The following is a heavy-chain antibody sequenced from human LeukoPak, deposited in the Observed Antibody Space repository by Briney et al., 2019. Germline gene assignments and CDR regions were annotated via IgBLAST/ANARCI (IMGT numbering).Heavy chain of an antibody. J-gene: IGHJ5*02. Sequence: PGGTLRLSCAASGFTFSSYGMSWVRQAPGKGLEWVSAISGSGGSTYYADSVKGRFTISRDNSKSTLFLQMNSLRAEDTAVYYCARKAGSGNWFDRWGQGTLVTFSS. CDR3: ARKAGSGNWFDR. V-gene: IGHV3-23*01. D-gene: IGHD3-10*01. CDR1: GFTFSSYG. CDR2: ISGSGGST.